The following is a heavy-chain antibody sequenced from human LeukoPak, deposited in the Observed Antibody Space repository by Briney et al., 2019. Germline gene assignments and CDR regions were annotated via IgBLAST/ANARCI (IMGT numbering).Heavy chain of an antibody. CDR1: GYSFTSYW. V-gene: IGHV5-51*01. D-gene: IGHD6-19*01. Sequence: RGESLKISGKGSGYSFTSYWIGWVRQLPGKGLEWMGIIYPGDPDTRYSPSFQGQVTISADKSIRSAYLQWSSLKASDTAMYYCARLAVLPPAGDYWGQGTLVTVSS. CDR2: IYPGDPDT. J-gene: IGHJ4*02. CDR3: ARLAVLPPAGDY.